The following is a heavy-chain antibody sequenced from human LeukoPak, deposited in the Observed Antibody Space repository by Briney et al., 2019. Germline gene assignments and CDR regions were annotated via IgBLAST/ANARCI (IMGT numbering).Heavy chain of an antibody. CDR2: TRNKANSYTT. CDR3: ARVYSSYFDY. Sequence: GGSLRLSCAASGFTFSDHYMDWVRQAPGKGLEWVGRTRNKANSYTTEYAASVKGRFTISRDDSKNSLYLQMNSLRAEDTAVYYCARVYSSYFDYWGQGTLVTVSS. J-gene: IGHJ4*02. V-gene: IGHV3-72*01. CDR1: GFTFSDHY. D-gene: IGHD6-19*01.